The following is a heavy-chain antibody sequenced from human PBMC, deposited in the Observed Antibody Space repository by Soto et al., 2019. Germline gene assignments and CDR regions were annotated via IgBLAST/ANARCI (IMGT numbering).Heavy chain of an antibody. D-gene: IGHD3-16*01. CDR2: INTYNGNT. V-gene: IGHV1-18*01. CDR3: AMVDVYVTPSPQDV. Sequence: QVQLVQSGAEVKNPGASVKVSCKASGYTFTRYGIGWARQAPGQGLEWMGWINTYNGNTNYAQNVQGRVTLTTDTPTSSAYMELRSLRSNDTAIYNCAMVDVYVTPSPQDVWGQGTTVTVSS. CDR1: GYTFTRYG. J-gene: IGHJ6*02.